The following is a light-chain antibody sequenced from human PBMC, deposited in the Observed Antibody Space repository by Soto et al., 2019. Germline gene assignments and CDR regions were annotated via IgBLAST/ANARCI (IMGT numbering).Light chain of an antibody. V-gene: IGKV3-20*01. CDR2: GVS. CDR3: QQYGSSPLT. CDR1: QSVTSNY. J-gene: IGKJ4*01. Sequence: EIVMTQSPATLSVSPGERATLSCRASQSVTSNYLAWYQQKPGQAPRLLIYGVSSRATGVPDRFSGSGSGTDFTLTISRLEPEDFAVYCCQQYGSSPLTFGGGTKVDIK.